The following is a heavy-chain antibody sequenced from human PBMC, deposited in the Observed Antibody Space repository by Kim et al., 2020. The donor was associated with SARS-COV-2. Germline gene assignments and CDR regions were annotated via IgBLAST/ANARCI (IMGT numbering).Heavy chain of an antibody. CDR3: ARAESKIVAGGMDV. D-gene: IGHD3-10*01. CDR2: ISYDGSNK. J-gene: IGHJ6*02. Sequence: GGSLRLFCAASGFTFSSYAMHWVRQAPGKGLEWVAVISYDGSNKYYADSVKGRFTISRDNSKNTLYLQMNSLRAEDTAVYYCARAESKIVAGGMDVWGQGTTVTVSS. V-gene: IGHV3-30*04. CDR1: GFTFSSYA.